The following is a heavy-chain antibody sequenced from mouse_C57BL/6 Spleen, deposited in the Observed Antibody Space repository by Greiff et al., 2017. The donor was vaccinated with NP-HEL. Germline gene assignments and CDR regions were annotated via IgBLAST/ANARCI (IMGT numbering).Heavy chain of an antibody. V-gene: IGHV3-2*02. J-gene: IGHJ2*01. CDR1: GYSITSGYG. Sequence: EVQLQESGPGLVKPSPSLSLTCTVTGYSITSGYGWNWIRQFPGNKLEWMGYISYSGSTNYNPSLKSRISITRDTSKNQFFLLLNSVTTEDTATYYCARTARIKYWGQGTTLTVSS. D-gene: IGHD1-2*01. CDR2: ISYSGST. CDR3: ARTARIKY.